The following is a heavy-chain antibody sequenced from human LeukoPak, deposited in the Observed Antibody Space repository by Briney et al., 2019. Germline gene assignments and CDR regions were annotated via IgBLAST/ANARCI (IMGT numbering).Heavy chain of an antibody. J-gene: IGHJ5*02. V-gene: IGHV4-59*12. Sequence: SETLSLTCTVSGGSISSYYWSWIRQPPGKGLEWIGYIYYSGSTNYNPSLKSRVAISVDTSKNQFSLKLSSVTAADTAVYYCARDRLQLQSWGQGTLVTVSS. CDR2: IYYSGST. D-gene: IGHD1-1*01. CDR3: ARDRLQLQS. CDR1: GGSISSYY.